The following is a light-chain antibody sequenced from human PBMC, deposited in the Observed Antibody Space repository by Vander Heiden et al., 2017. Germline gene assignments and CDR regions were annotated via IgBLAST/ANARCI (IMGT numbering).Light chain of an antibody. CDR2: WAS. CDR3: QQYYTTLT. V-gene: IGKV4-1*01. J-gene: IGKJ5*01. CDR1: QSVLYSSNNKNY. Sequence: EIVMTQSPYSLAVSLRERATINCKSSQSVLYSSNNKNYLAWYRQKPGQPPELLIYWASTRESGVPDRFSGSGSGTDFTLTISSLQAEDVAVYYCQQYYTTLTFGQGTRLEIK.